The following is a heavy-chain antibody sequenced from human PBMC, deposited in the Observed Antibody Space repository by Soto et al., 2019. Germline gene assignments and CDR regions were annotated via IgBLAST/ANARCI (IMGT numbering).Heavy chain of an antibody. V-gene: IGHV4-59*01. CDR2: MYNTGST. J-gene: IGHJ6*02. CDR1: GGSISGYH. Sequence: SETLSLTSTVSGGSISGYHWIGIRQPPGKGREWIGYMYNTGSTVYNPSFKSRVTISVDTSKNQFSLKLNSVTAADTAVYYCARDLWGYCGTDCYPLDVWGQGSTVT. D-gene: IGHD2-21*02. CDR3: ARDLWGYCGTDCYPLDV.